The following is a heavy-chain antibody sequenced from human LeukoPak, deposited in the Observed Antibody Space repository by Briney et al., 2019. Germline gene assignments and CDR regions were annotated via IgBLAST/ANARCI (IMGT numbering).Heavy chain of an antibody. CDR2: IYYSGST. J-gene: IGHJ4*02. D-gene: IGHD3-10*01. CDR1: GGSISNYY. V-gene: IGHV4-59*12. Sequence: SETLSLTCTVSGGSISNYYWGWIRQPPGKGLECIGYIYYSGSTSYNPSLKSRVTISVDTSKNQFSLKLSSVTAADTAVYYCARRSYGSGSYYFDYWGQGTLVTVSS. CDR3: ARRSYGSGSYYFDY.